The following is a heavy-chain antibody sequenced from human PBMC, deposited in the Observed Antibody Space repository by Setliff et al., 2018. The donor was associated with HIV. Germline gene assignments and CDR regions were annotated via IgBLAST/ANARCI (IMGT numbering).Heavy chain of an antibody. V-gene: IGHV4-39*01. CDR1: GGSIRSSSYY. D-gene: IGHD2-2*01. CDR2: IYSSGSP. CDR3: AETSNQPFQH. J-gene: IGHJ1*01. Sequence: TSETLSLTCTVSGGSIRSSSYYWGWIRQPPGKRLEWLGSIYSSGSPSYNPSLSSRLTISVDTSKNQFSLKLSSVTAADTAVYYCAETSNQPFQHWGQGTLVTVSS.